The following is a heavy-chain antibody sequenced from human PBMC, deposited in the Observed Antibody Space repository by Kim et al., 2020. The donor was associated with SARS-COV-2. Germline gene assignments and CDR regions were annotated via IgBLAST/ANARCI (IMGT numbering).Heavy chain of an antibody. CDR3: ERGYDY. V-gene: IGHV1-2*02. CDR2: NPTSGGT. D-gene: IGHD5-18*01. Sequence: NPTSGGTNHAKEFQGRVTMTRDTSISTAYMELSRLRSDDTAVYYCERGYDYWGQGTLVTVSS. J-gene: IGHJ4*02.